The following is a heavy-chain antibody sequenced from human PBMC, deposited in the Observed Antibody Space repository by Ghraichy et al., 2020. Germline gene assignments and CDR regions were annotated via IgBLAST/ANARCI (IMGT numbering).Heavy chain of an antibody. D-gene: IGHD3-10*01. V-gene: IGHV3-53*01. CDR3: ATDSIRGVTGDY. Sequence: GGSLRLSCAASGFTVSSNYMSWVRQAPGKGLEWVSVIYSGGSTYYADSVKGRFTISRDNSKNTLYLQMNSLRAEDTAVYYCATDSIRGVTGDYWGQGTLVTVSS. CDR1: GFTVSSNY. CDR2: IYSGGST. J-gene: IGHJ4*02.